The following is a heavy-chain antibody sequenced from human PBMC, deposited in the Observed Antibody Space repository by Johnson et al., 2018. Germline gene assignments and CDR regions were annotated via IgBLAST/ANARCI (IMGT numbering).Heavy chain of an antibody. D-gene: IGHD2/OR15-2a*01. V-gene: IGHV3-66*03. Sequence: VQLQQWGAGLLKPSETLSLTCAVYGGSFSGYSWSWIRQSPGKGLEWVSVIYSGGRTFYADFVQGRFTISRDNSKNIVYLQMNSLTTEDTALYYCARETFPHHHMDVWGKGTTVIVSS. CDR2: IYSGGRT. J-gene: IGHJ6*03. CDR3: ARETFPHHHMDV. CDR1: GGSFSGYS.